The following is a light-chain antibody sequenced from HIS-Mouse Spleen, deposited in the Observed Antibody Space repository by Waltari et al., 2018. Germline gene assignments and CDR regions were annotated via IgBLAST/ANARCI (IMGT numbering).Light chain of an antibody. CDR2: GAS. J-gene: IGKJ4*01. CDR1: QSVSSSY. V-gene: IGKV3-20*01. CDR3: QKYNSAPPRLT. Sequence: EIVLTQSPGTLSLSPGERATLSCRASQSVSSSYLAWYQQKPGQAPRLLIYGASSRATGIPDRFSGSGSGTDFTLTISSLQPEDVATYYCQKYNSAPPRLTFGGGTKVEIK.